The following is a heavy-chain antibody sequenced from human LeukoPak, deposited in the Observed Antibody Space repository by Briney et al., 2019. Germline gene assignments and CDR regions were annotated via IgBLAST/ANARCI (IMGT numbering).Heavy chain of an antibody. V-gene: IGHV3-74*01. CDR1: GITFGNNW. CDR3: ARDVPHNWFDT. J-gene: IGHJ5*02. CDR2: INSDGGGA. Sequence: GGSLRLSCAASGITFGNNWMRWVRQGPGKGLVWISRINSDGGGAIYADSVKGRFTVSRDNTKNTPYLQMNSLRAEDTAVYYCARDVPHNWFDTWGQGTLVTVSS.